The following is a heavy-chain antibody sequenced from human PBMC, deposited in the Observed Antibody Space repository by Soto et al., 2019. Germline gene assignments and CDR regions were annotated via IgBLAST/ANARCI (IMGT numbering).Heavy chain of an antibody. CDR2: ISSSSSTI. CDR3: ARVRGYCSGGSCYSYYFDY. CDR1: GFTFSSYS. J-gene: IGHJ4*02. Sequence: EVQLVESGGGLVQPGGSLRLSCAASGFTFSSYSMNWVRQAPGKGLEWVSYISSSSSTIYYADSVKGRFTISRDNAKNSLYLQMNSLRAEETAVYYCARVRGYCSGGSCYSYYFDYWGQGTLVTVSS. V-gene: IGHV3-48*01. D-gene: IGHD2-15*01.